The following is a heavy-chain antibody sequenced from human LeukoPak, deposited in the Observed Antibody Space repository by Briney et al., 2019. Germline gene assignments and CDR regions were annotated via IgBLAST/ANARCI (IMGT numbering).Heavy chain of an antibody. D-gene: IGHD3-10*01. J-gene: IGHJ4*02. CDR1: GASIGSYY. Sequence: KPSESLSLTCTVSGASIGSYYWSWIRQPPGKGLEWIGYISYSGSTNYNPSLKSRVTISADTSKNQVSLTLSSVTAADTAVYYCARHPELYFFDYWGQGTLVTVSS. V-gene: IGHV4-59*08. CDR2: ISYSGST. CDR3: ARHPELYFFDY.